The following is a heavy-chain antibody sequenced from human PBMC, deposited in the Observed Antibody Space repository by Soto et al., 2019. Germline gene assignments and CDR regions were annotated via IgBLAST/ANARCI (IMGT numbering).Heavy chain of an antibody. D-gene: IGHD3-3*01. CDR2: FAPLFGSA. J-gene: IGHJ5*01. CDR1: GGTTNSHS. Sequence: SAKVSCKAPGGTTNSHSMVWLRQAPGQGLEWMGGFAPLFGSANIAQKLQGRATITADASTSTVYMELSSLTSEASDNSYSAREVASRGHYRSCDPCGQGIPVT. V-gene: IGHV1-69*13. CDR3: AREVASRGHYRSCDP.